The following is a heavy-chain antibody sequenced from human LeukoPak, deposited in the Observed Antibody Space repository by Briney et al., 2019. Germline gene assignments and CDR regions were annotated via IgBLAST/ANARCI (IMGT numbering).Heavy chain of an antibody. D-gene: IGHD5-12*01. CDR1: GFTVSSNS. CDR2: IYSDNT. CDR3: AKANSGYDYDYFDY. J-gene: IGHJ4*02. Sequence: GGSLRLSCTVSGFTVSSNSMSWVRQAPGKGLEWVSFIYSDNTHYSDSVEGRFTISRDNSKNTLYLQMNSLRAEDTAVYYCAKANSGYDYDYFDYWGQGTLVTVSS. V-gene: IGHV3-53*01.